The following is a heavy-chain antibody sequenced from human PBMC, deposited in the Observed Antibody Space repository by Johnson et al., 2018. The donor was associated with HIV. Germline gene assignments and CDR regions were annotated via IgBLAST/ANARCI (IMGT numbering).Heavy chain of an antibody. V-gene: IGHV3-25*04. CDR3: ARIRVAVITEVGAFDI. D-gene: IGHD3-22*01. J-gene: IGHJ3*02. CDR2: VNPNGGNT. Sequence: NCVRQAPGNGLELVGQVNPNGGNTYLIDSGKDRFNTSRDNAKSTLFLQMNSLRPEDTAVYYCARIRVAVITEVGAFDIWGQGTMVTVSS.